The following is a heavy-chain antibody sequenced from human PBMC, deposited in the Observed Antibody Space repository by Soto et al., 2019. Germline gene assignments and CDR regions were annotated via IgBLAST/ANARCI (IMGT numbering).Heavy chain of an antibody. CDR3: ARVSSSLYNDYFDY. CDR2: IIPIFGTT. D-gene: IGHD6-13*01. V-gene: IGHV1-69*12. J-gene: IGHJ4*02. CDR1: GGTFSNYA. Sequence: QVQLVQSGAEVKKPGSSVKVSCKASGGTFSNYAISWVRHAPGPGLEWMGGIIPIFGTTHYAQRFQGRVTITADESTSTAYMELSSLRSEDTAVYYGARVSSSLYNDYFDYWGQGTLVTVSS.